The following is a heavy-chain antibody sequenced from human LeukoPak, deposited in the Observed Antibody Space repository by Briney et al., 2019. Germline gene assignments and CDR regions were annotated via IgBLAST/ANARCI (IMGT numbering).Heavy chain of an antibody. V-gene: IGHV4-34*01. J-gene: IGHJ4*02. Sequence: SETLSLTCAVYGGSFSGYYWSWIRQPPGKGLEWIGETNHSGSTNYNPSLKSRVTISVDTSKNQFSLKLSSVTAADTAVYYCARDRWGGVISYWGQGTLVTVSS. CDR2: TNHSGST. D-gene: IGHD3-10*01. CDR3: ARDRWGGVISY. CDR1: GGSFSGYY.